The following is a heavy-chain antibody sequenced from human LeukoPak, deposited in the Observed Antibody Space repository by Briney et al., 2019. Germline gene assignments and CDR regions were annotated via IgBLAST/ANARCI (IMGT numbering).Heavy chain of an antibody. V-gene: IGHV3-48*04. CDR3: ARTNIRGYCSGGSCYSGREFGFDY. CDR1: GFTFSSYS. J-gene: IGHJ4*02. CDR2: ISSSSSTI. D-gene: IGHD2-15*01. Sequence: GGSLRLSCAASGFTFSSYSMNWVRQAPGKGLEWVSYISSSSSTIYYADSVKGRFTISRDNAKNSLYLQMNSLRAEDTAVYYCARTNIRGYCSGGSCYSGREFGFDYWGQGTLVTVSS.